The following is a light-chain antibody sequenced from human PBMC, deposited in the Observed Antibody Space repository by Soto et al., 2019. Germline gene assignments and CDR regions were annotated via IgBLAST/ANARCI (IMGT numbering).Light chain of an antibody. V-gene: IGKV1-12*01. CDR2: GTS. Sequence: DIQMTQSPSSVSASVGDRVTITCRASQGITYSLGWYQQRPWRAPKLLIYGTSNLQSGVPPRFSGSGSGIDFTLTISDLQPEDSATYYCQQAKSFPYTFGQGTRLEI. CDR1: QGITYS. J-gene: IGKJ2*01. CDR3: QQAKSFPYT.